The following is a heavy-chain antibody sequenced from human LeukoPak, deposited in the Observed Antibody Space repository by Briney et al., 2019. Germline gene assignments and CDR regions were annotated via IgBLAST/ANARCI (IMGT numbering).Heavy chain of an antibody. J-gene: IGHJ4*02. CDR2: ISAYNGNT. CDR1: GYTFTSYG. Sequence: ASVKASCKASGYTFTSYGISWVRQAPGQGLEWMGWISAYNGNTNYAQKLQGRVTMTTDTSTSTAYMELRSLRSDDTAVYYCARSLDSYGGNSFDYWGQGTLVTVSS. D-gene: IGHD5-18*01. CDR3: ARSLDSYGGNSFDY. V-gene: IGHV1-18*01.